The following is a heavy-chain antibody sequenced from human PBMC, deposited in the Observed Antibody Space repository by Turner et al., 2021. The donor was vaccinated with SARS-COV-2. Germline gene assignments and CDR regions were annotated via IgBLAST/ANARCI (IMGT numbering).Heavy chain of an antibody. Sequence: EVQRVESGGGFVQPGGSLRLSCIASGFTFSGHYMDWVRQATGRRLEGVGQIKSQTASYITTYANSVKGRFTISRDDSKDSVFLQMDGLKTEDTAVYYFDDVGSTSLRVWGQGTLVTVSS. J-gene: IGHJ4*02. D-gene: IGHD1-26*01. CDR1: GFTFSGHY. CDR2: IKSQTASYIT. V-gene: IGHV3-72*01. CDR3: DDVGSTSLRV.